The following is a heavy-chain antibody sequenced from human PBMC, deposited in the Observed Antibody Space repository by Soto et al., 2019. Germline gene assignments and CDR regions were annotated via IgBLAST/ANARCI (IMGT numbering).Heavy chain of an antibody. D-gene: IGHD2-15*01. J-gene: IGHJ5*02. V-gene: IGHV4-30-2*01. Sequence: QLQLQESGSGLVKPSQTLSLTCAVSGGSISSGGYSWSWIRQPPGKGLEWIGDIYHSGSTYYNPSITRRVPISVARSAKKFSRKVSSVPAADTAVYYCARAWGYCSGGSCPVGWLAPWGQGTLVPVSS. CDR2: IYHSGST. CDR1: GGSISSGGYS. CDR3: ARAWGYCSGGSCPVGWLAP.